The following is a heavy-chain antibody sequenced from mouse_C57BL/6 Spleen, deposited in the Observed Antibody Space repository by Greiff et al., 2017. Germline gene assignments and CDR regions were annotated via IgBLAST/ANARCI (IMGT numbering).Heavy chain of an antibody. V-gene: IGHV1-59*01. CDR3: ARGPSGYYYGSSHYCDS. CDR2: IDPSDSYT. D-gene: IGHD1-1*01. CDR1: GYTFTSYW. J-gene: IGHJ2*01. Sequence: QVQLQQPGAELVRPGTSVKLSCKASGYTFTSYWMHWVKQRPGQGLEWIGVIDPSDSYTNYNQKFKGKATLTVDTSSSTAYMQLSSLTSEDSAVYYCARGPSGYYYGSSHYCDSWGQGTTLAVSS.